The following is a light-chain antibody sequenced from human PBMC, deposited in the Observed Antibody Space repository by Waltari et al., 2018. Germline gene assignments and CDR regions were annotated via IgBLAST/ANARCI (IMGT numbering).Light chain of an antibody. CDR3: AAWDDSLNGYWV. Sequence: QSVLTQPPSASGTPGQRVTISCSGSSSNIGSNTVNWYQQLPGTAPKLLIYSNNPRPSGLPARFSGSKSGTSASLAISGLQSEDEADYYCAAWDDSLNGYWVFGGGTKLTVL. CDR1: SSNIGSNT. J-gene: IGLJ3*02. V-gene: IGLV1-44*01. CDR2: SNN.